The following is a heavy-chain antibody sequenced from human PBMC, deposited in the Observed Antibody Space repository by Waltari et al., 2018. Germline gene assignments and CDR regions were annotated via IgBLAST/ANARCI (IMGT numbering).Heavy chain of an antibody. CDR1: GGSISSYY. Sequence: QVQLQESGPGLVKPSETLSLTCTVSGGSISSYYWSWIRQPPGKGLEWIGYIYYSGSTNYNPSLKSRVTISVDTSKNQFSLKLSSVTAADTAVYYCASIGAKSAFDIWGQGTMVTVSS. V-gene: IGHV4-59*01. J-gene: IGHJ3*02. CDR3: ASIGAKSAFDI. CDR2: IYYSGST. D-gene: IGHD5-12*01.